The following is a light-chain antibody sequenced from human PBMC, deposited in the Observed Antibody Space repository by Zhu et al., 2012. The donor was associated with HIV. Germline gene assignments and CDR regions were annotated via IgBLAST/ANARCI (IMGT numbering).Light chain of an antibody. CDR2: EAS. V-gene: IGKV1-5*03. CDR3: QQCYNPSYT. J-gene: IGKJ2*01. Sequence: DIQMTQSPSTLSASVGDRVTITCRASQGVHKWLAWYQQKPDKAPKLLIYEASNLEAGVPSRFSGSGSGTEFTLTISDLQPDDFATYSCQQCYNPSYTFGQGTKLQI. CDR1: QGVHKW.